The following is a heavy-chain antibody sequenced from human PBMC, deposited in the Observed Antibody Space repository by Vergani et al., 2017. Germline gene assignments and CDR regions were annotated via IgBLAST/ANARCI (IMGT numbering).Heavy chain of an antibody. CDR3: ASTRGAGRAAYCGAYDF. CDR2: MDYSGST. J-gene: IGHJ4*02. D-gene: IGHD6-19*01. Sequence: QVQLQESGPGLVKPSETLSLTCTVSGDSVISTDYHWGWIRQPPGKGLEWIGSMDYSGSTSYNPSLEGRISISFETPKNQFSLRLTSVTAADTAVYYCASTRGAGRAAYCGAYDFWGPGTLGGGSS. CDR1: GDSVISTDYH. V-gene: IGHV4-39*01.